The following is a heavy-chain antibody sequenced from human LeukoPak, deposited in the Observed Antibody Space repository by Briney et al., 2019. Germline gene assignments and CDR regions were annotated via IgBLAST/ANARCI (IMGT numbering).Heavy chain of an antibody. J-gene: IGHJ3*02. V-gene: IGHV1-69*06. CDR1: GCTFSSYA. CDR3: ARAGTYDAFDI. Sequence: GASVKVSCKASGCTFSSYAISWVRQAPGQGLEWMGGIIPIFGTANYAQKFQGRVTITADKSTSTAYMELSSLRSEDTAVYYCARAGTYDAFDIWGQGTMVTVSS. CDR2: IIPIFGTA. D-gene: IGHD1-26*01.